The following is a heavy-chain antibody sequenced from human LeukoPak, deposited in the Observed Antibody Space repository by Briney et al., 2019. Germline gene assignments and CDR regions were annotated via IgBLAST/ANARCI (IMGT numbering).Heavy chain of an antibody. D-gene: IGHD2-2*01. CDR3: ARDTDIVVVPAATDY. V-gene: IGHV1-18*01. J-gene: IGHJ4*02. CDR1: GYTFTSYG. Sequence: ASVKVSFKSSGYTFTSYGSRWVRQAPGQGLEGMGWLSAYNGNTNYAQKLQGRVTINTDTSTSTVYMELRSLRSDDTAVYYCARDTDIVVVPAATDYWGQGPLVTVSS. CDR2: LSAYNGNT.